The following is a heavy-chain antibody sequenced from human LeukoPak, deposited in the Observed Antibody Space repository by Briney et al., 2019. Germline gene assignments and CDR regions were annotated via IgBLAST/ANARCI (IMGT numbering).Heavy chain of an antibody. D-gene: IGHD5-24*01. CDR3: ARDPRDGYNCPFDY. CDR1: GYTFTGYY. CDR2: INPNSGDT. V-gene: IGHV1-2*02. J-gene: IGHJ4*02. Sequence: GASVKVSCKASGYTFTGYYIHWVRQAPGQGLEWMGWINPNSGDTNYAQNFQGRVTMTRDTSISTAYMELSRLRSDDTVVYYCARDPRDGYNCPFDYWGQGTLVTVSS.